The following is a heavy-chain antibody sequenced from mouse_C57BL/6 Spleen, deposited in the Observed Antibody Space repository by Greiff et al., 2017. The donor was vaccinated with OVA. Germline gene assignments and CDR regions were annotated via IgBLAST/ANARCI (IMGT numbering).Heavy chain of an antibody. V-gene: IGHV1-18*01. CDR3: ARSDYYGSSYWYFDV. Sequence: EVHLVESGPELVKPGASVKIPCKASGYTFTDYNMDWVKQSHGKSLEWIGDINPNNGGTIYNQKFKGKATLTVDKSSSTAYMELRSLTSEDTAVYYCARSDYYGSSYWYFDVWGTGTTVTVSS. CDR1: GYTFTDYN. D-gene: IGHD1-1*01. CDR2: INPNNGGT. J-gene: IGHJ1*03.